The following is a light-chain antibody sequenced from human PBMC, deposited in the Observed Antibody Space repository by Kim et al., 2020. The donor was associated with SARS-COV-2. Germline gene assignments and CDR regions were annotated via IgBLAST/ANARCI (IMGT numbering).Light chain of an antibody. J-gene: IGLJ3*02. CDR2: NDN. CDR1: TSNIGRNA. Sequence: QSVLSQPPSASGTPGQRVTISCSGGTSNIGRNAVNWYRQLPGTAPKLLMYNDNQRPSGVPDRFSGSRSGTSASLATSSFQPQDDADYYCAAWDDSLYGKVFGGGTQLTVL. V-gene: IGLV1-44*01. CDR3: AAWDDSLYGKV.